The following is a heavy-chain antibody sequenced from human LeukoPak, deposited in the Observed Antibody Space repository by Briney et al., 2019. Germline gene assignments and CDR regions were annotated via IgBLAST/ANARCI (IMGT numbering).Heavy chain of an antibody. J-gene: IGHJ3*01. CDR2: IWYDGNNK. V-gene: IGHV3-33*01. CDR1: GFTFSYYD. CDR3: ARQRDDSFDL. Sequence: TGGSLRLSCEASGFTFSYYDMNWVRQAPGKGLEWAAVIWYDGNNKYYADSVKGRSTISRDNSKNTLYLQINSLRVDDTAVYYCARQRDDSFDLWGQGTMVTVSS.